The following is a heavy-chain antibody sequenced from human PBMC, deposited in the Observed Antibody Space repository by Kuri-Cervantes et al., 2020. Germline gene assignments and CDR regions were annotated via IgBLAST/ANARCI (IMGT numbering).Heavy chain of an antibody. CDR1: GGSISSSSYY. J-gene: IGHJ4*02. D-gene: IGHD3-3*01. CDR2: IYYSGST. CDR3: ARASVNYDFWSGYSGSGPIDY. Sequence: ESLKISCTVSGGSISSSSYYWGWIRQPPGKGLEWIGSIYYSGSTYYNPSLKSRVTISVDTSKNQFSLKLSSVTAADTAVYYCARASVNYDFWSGYSGSGPIDYWGQGTLVTVSS. V-gene: IGHV4-39*07.